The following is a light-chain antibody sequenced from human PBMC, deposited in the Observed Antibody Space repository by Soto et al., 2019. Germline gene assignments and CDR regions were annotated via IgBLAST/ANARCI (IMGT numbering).Light chain of an antibody. Sequence: EIVLTQSPGTLSLSPGERATLTCRASQSIDSRYLAWYQQKPGQAPRLLMFEISSRATGIPDRFSGSGSGTDFTLTISRLEPEDFAVYYCQHSSAFGQGTKVEIK. V-gene: IGKV3-20*01. CDR1: QSIDSRY. J-gene: IGKJ1*01. CDR2: EIS. CDR3: QHSSA.